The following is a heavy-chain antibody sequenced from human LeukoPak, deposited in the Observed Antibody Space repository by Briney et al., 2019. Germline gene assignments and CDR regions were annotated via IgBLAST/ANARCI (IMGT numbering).Heavy chain of an antibody. V-gene: IGHV3-30*14. Sequence: GRSLRLSCAASGFTFSSYAMHRVRQAPGKGLEWVSVIYDDGGTVYADSVKGRFTISRDTSKNMVYLQMNSLRAEDSAVYYCARDRVGRQSWVEFDLWGQGTLVTVSS. CDR3: ARDRVGRQSWVEFDL. J-gene: IGHJ5*02. D-gene: IGHD3-10*01. CDR1: GFTFSSYA. CDR2: IYDDGGT.